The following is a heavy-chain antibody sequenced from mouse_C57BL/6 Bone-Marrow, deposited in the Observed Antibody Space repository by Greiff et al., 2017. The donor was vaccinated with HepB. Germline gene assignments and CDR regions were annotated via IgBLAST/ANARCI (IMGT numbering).Heavy chain of an antibody. J-gene: IGHJ2*01. Sequence: VQLQQSGAELARPGASVKLSCKASGYTFTSYGISWVKQSTGQGLEWIGEIYPRSGNTYYNEKFKGKATLTADKSSSTAYMELRSLTSEDSAVYFCARSDGTTVPFFDYWGQGTTLTVSS. CDR1: GYTFTSYG. CDR3: ARSDGTTVPFFDY. D-gene: IGHD1-1*01. CDR2: IYPRSGNT. V-gene: IGHV1-81*01.